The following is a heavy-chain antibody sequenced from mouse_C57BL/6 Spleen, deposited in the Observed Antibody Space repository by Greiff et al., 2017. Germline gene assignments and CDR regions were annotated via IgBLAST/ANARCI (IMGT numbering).Heavy chain of an antibody. V-gene: IGHV5-6*01. CDR1: GFTFSSYG. J-gene: IGHJ4*01. D-gene: IGHD3-2*02. CDR2: ISSGGSYT. CDR3: ARQLRAMDD. Sequence: DVQLVESGGDLVKPGGSLKLSCAASGFTFSSYGMSWVRQTPDKRLEWVATISSGGSYTYYPDSVKGRFTISRDNAKNTLYLQMSSLKSEDTAMYYCARQLRAMDDWGQGTSVTVSS.